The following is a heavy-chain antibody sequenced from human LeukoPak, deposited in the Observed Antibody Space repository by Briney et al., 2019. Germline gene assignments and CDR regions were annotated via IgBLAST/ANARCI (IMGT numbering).Heavy chain of an antibody. V-gene: IGHV4-34*01. CDR1: GGSFSGYY. CDR2: INHSGST. J-gene: IGHJ4*02. Sequence: PSETLSLTYAVYGGSFSGYYWSWIRQPPGKGLEWIGEINHSGSTNYNPSLKSRVTISVDTSKNRFSLKLSSVTAADTAVYYCARGSGAYYYDSSGYYYLGPYFDYWGQGTLVTVSS. D-gene: IGHD3-22*01. CDR3: ARGSGAYYYDSSGYYYLGPYFDY.